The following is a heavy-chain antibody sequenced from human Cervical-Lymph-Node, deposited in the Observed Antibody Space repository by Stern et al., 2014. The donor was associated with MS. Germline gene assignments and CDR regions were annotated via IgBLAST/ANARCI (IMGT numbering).Heavy chain of an antibody. CDR3: ARHCGFRPGCIDY. CDR2: NYPVDSDT. CDR1: GYSFTSYW. J-gene: IGHJ4*02. V-gene: IGHV5-51*01. Sequence: ELQLEQSGVEVKKPGESLKISCKGSGYSFTSYWIGCVRQMPGKGLDWLGINYPVDSDTRYSPSFQGQVTISADKSISTAYLQWSSLKASDTAMYYCARHCGFRPGCIDYWGQGTLVTVSS. D-gene: IGHD2-21*01.